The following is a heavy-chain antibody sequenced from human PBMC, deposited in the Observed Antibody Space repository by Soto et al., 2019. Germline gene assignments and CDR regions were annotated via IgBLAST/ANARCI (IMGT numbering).Heavy chain of an antibody. CDR3: AKAGPAPYYYYYYYMDV. D-gene: IGHD2-2*01. CDR2: ISWNSGSI. J-gene: IGHJ6*03. V-gene: IGHV3-9*01. CDR1: GFTFDDYA. Sequence: PGGSLRLSCAASGFTFDDYAMHWVRQAPGKGLEWVSGISWNSGSIGYADSVKGRFTISRDNAKNSLYLQMNSLRAEDTALYYCAKAGPAPYYYYYYYMDVWGKGTTVTVSS.